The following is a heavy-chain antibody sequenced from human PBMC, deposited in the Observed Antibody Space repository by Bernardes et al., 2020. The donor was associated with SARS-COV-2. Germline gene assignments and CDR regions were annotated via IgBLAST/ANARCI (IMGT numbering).Heavy chain of an antibody. V-gene: IGHV4-59*01. J-gene: IGHJ4*02. CDR3: ARGRRYYDSSGYCFDS. CDR2: LYYSGST. D-gene: IGHD3-22*01. Sequence: SKSLSPTCTVSGGSISSSYWSWIRQPPGQGLAWIGYLYYSGSTHYNPSLTIRVTISVDTSKNQFSLKLSSVTAADTAVYYCARGRRYYDSSGYCFDSWSQGTLVTVAS. CDR1: GGSISSSY.